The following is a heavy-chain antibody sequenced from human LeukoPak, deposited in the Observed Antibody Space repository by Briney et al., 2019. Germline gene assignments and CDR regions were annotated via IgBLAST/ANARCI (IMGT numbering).Heavy chain of an antibody. CDR3: ARDTAATGLFDY. J-gene: IGHJ4*02. CDR2: ISAYNGNK. V-gene: IGHV1-18*01. D-gene: IGHD6-13*01. Sequence: ASVKVSCKASGYTFTSHGISWVRQAPAQGLEWMGWISAYNGNKSNAQMRQGRVTMPTDTSTSTAYMDLRSLRSDDTAVYYCARDTAATGLFDYWGQGTLVTGSS. CDR1: GYTFTSHG.